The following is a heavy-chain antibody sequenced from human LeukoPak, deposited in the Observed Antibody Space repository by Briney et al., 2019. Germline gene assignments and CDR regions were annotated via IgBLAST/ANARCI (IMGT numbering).Heavy chain of an antibody. CDR3: ARVDWSGPPGY. CDR1: GFTFSSYS. D-gene: IGHD3-3*01. V-gene: IGHV3-21*01. CDR2: ISSSSSYI. Sequence: PGGSLRLSCAASGFTFSSYSMNWVRQAPGKGREWVSSISSSSSYIYYADSMKGRFTISRDNAKNSLYLQMNSLRAEDTAVYYCARVDWSGPPGYWGQGTLVTVSS. J-gene: IGHJ4*02.